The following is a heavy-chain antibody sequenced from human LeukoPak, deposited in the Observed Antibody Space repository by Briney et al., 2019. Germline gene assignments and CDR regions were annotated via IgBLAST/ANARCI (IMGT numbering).Heavy chain of an antibody. CDR3: ATSYSGYDSLDY. V-gene: IGHV1-46*01. J-gene: IGHJ4*02. CDR1: GYTFTSYY. CDR2: INPSGGST. D-gene: IGHD5-12*01. Sequence: ASVKVSCKASGYTFTSYYMHWVRQAPGQGLEWMGIINPSGGSTSYAQKFQGRVTMTRNTSISTAYMELSSLRSEDTAVYYCATSYSGYDSLDYWGQGTLVTVSS.